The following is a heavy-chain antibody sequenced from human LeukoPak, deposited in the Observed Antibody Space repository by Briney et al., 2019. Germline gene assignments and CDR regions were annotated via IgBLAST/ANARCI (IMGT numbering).Heavy chain of an antibody. J-gene: IGHJ3*01. CDR3: SRAVRVSCDVFDF. Sequence: KPGGSLRLSCSPSGFTFGDYPMSWFRQAPGKGLEWVVYIRNKDYGETTEYAASVKGRSTISRDDSKSIAYLQIHSLETEDTGVYYCSRAVRVSCDVFDFWGEGKMVTVSS. CDR2: IRNKDYGETT. CDR1: GFTFGDYP. V-gene: IGHV3-49*05.